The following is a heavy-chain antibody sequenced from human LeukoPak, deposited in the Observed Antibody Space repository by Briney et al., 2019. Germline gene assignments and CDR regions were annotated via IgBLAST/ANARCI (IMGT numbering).Heavy chain of an antibody. V-gene: IGHV3-48*01. CDR3: GRTPGKGEWVLQN. J-gene: IGHJ2*01. Sequence: GGSLRLSCAASGFTFRSFSMNWVRQAPGKGLEWVSYISSSSSTIYYADSLEGRFTISRDNANNSLYLQMNSLRAEDTAVYYCGRTPGKGEWVLQNGGRRTRVPASP. CDR2: ISSSSSTI. CDR1: GFTFRSFS. D-gene: IGHD3-16*01.